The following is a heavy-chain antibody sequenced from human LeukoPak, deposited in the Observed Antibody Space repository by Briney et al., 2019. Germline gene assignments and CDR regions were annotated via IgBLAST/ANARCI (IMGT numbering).Heavy chain of an antibody. CDR2: IRRTGTTI. CDR3: ARDLGSGDHGLLV. V-gene: IGHV3-48*01. J-gene: IGHJ4*02. D-gene: IGHD2-21*02. CDR1: GFTFNSYT. Sequence: GGSLRLSCAASGFTFNSYTMNWVRQPPGKRLEGFSYIRRTGTTIYYAGSVKGRFTISRDNAKNSLYLQMNGLRFEDTGLYFCARDLGSGDHGLLVWGQGTLLTVSS.